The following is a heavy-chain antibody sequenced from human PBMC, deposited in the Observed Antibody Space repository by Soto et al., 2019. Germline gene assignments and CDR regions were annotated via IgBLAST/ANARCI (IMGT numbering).Heavy chain of an antibody. CDR1: GGSISSSSYY. CDR2: IYYSGST. D-gene: IGHD6-13*01. V-gene: IGHV4-39*01. J-gene: IGHJ4*02. Sequence: QLQLQESGPGLVKPSETLSLTCTVSGGSISSSSYYWGWIRQPPGKGLEWIGSIYYSGSTYYNPSLKSRVTISVDTSKNQFSLKLSSVTAADTAVYYCARHSQQLVNGDFDYWGQGTLVTVSS. CDR3: ARHSQQLVNGDFDY.